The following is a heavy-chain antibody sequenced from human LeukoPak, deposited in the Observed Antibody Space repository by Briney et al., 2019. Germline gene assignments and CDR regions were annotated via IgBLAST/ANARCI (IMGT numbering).Heavy chain of an antibody. J-gene: IGHJ3*02. CDR3: ARGWELLRAFDI. CDR1: GGSISSSSYY. CDR2: IYYSGST. D-gene: IGHD1-26*01. Sequence: SETLSLTGTGSGGSISSSSYYWGWIRQPPGKGLERIESIYYSGSTYYNPSLQSRVTISVYTSKNNFSLKLSSVTAADTAVYYCARGWELLRAFDIWGQGTMVTVSS. V-gene: IGHV4-39*02.